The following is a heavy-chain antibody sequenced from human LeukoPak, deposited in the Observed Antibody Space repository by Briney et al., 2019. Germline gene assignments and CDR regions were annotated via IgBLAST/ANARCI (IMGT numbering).Heavy chain of an antibody. D-gene: IGHD3/OR15-3a*01. CDR2: ISSNGGST. J-gene: IGHJ4*02. CDR3: AKVATWTYFDS. V-gene: IGHV3-64D*06. CDR1: GFTFSSYA. Sequence: GGSLRLSCSASGFTFSSYAMHWVRQAQGKGLEYVSAISSNGGSTYYADPVKGRFTISRDNSKNTLYLQMSSLRADDTAVYYCAKVATWTYFDSGGQGTLVTVSS.